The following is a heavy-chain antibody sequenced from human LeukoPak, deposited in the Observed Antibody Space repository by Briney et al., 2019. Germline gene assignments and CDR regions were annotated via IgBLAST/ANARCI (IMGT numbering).Heavy chain of an antibody. Sequence: GASVKVSCKASGYTFTSYDINWVRQATGQGLEWMGWMIPNSGNTGYAQKFQGRVTITRNTSISTAYMELSSLRSEDTAVYYCATVVVGATDTDYWGQGTLVTVSS. V-gene: IGHV1-8*03. J-gene: IGHJ4*02. D-gene: IGHD1-26*01. CDR1: GYTFTSYD. CDR2: MIPNSGNT. CDR3: ATVVVGATDTDY.